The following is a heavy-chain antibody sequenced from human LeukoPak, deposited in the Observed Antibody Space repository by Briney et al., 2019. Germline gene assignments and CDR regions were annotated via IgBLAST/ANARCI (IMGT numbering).Heavy chain of an antibody. D-gene: IGHD3-22*01. J-gene: IGHJ4*02. Sequence: PGGSLRLSCAASGFTFSSYWMSWVRQAPGKGLEWVANIKQDGSEKYYVDSVKGRFTISRDNAKNSLYLQMNSLRAEDTAVYYCARVKDYDSSGYYRSPHYFDYWGQGTLVTVSS. V-gene: IGHV3-7*01. CDR3: ARVKDYDSSGYYRSPHYFDY. CDR2: IKQDGSEK. CDR1: GFTFSSYW.